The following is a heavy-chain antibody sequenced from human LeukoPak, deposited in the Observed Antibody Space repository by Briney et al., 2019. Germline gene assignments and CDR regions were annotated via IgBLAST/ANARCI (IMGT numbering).Heavy chain of an antibody. CDR2: IYHSGST. V-gene: IGHV4-4*02. J-gene: IGHJ3*02. CDR3: ARDLKYYDILTGYYHDAFDI. CDR1: GGSISSSNW. Sequence: SETLSLTCAVSGGSISSSNWWSWVRQPPGKGLEWIGEIYHSGSTNYNPSLKSRVTVSVDKSKDQFSLKLSSVTAADTAVYYCARDLKYYDILTGYYHDAFDIWGQGTMVTVSS. D-gene: IGHD3-9*01.